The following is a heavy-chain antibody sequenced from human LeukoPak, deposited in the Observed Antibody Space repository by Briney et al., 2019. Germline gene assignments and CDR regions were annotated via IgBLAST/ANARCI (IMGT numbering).Heavy chain of an antibody. D-gene: IGHD5-12*01. CDR2: ISSSSSTI. Sequence: GGSLRLSCAASGFTFSSYSMNWVRQAPGKGLEWVSYISSSSSTIYYADSVKGRFTISRDNAKNSLYLQMNSLRAEDTAVYYCARDRATTIGYAFDIWGQGTMVTVSS. J-gene: IGHJ3*02. CDR3: ARDRATTIGYAFDI. CDR1: GFTFSSYS. V-gene: IGHV3-48*04.